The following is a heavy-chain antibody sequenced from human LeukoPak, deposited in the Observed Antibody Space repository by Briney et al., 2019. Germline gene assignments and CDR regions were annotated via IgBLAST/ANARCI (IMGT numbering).Heavy chain of an antibody. Sequence: PSETLSLTCTVSGGSISGYYWTWIRQPPGKGLEWIGYIYDSGSTNYSPSLKSRVTISLDTSKNQFSLKLRSVTAADTAVYYCARDRYCSGGTCYSGRFDPWGQGTLVTVAS. CDR2: IYDSGST. CDR1: GGSISGYY. CDR3: ARDRYCSGGTCYSGRFDP. V-gene: IGHV4-59*01. J-gene: IGHJ5*02. D-gene: IGHD2-15*01.